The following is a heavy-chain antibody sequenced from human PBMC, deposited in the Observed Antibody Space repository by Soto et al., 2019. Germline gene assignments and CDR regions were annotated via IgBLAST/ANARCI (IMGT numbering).Heavy chain of an antibody. CDR3: ARGVVGASFDY. Sequence: EVQLVESGGGLIQPGGSLRLSCAASGFTVSSNYMNWVRQAPGKGLEWVSVIYSGGSTYYADSVKGQFTISRDNSKNTVYLQMSSLRAEDTAVYYCARGVVGASFDYWGQGTLVTVSS. CDR1: GFTVSSNY. V-gene: IGHV3-53*01. D-gene: IGHD1-26*01. CDR2: IYSGGST. J-gene: IGHJ4*02.